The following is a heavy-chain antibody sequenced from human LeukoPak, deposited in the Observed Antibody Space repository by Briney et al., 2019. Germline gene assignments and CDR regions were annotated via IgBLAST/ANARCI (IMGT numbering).Heavy chain of an antibody. Sequence: SVTVSCKASGGTFSSYAISWVRRAPGQGLEWMGGIIPIFGTANYAQKFQGRVTITTDESTSTAYMELSSLRSEDTAVYYCASLRRDGYNPSLRGAFDIWGQGTMVTVSS. CDR2: IIPIFGTA. CDR1: GGTFSSYA. CDR3: ASLRRDGYNPSLRGAFDI. V-gene: IGHV1-69*05. D-gene: IGHD5-24*01. J-gene: IGHJ3*02.